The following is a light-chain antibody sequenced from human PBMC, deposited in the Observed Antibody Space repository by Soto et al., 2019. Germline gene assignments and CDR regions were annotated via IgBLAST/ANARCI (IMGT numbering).Light chain of an antibody. Sequence: DIQMTQSPSSLSASVGDRVTITCRASESIARHLNWYQQKPGKAPKLLIYAASSLQNGVPSRFXVGGSGTDFTLTISNLQPEDFATYYCQQSYSTLSITFGQGTRLEIK. V-gene: IGKV1-39*01. CDR3: QQSYSTLSIT. J-gene: IGKJ5*01. CDR2: AAS. CDR1: ESIARH.